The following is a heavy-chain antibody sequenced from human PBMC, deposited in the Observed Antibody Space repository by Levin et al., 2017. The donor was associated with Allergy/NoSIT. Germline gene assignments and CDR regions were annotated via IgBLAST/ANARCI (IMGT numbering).Heavy chain of an antibody. J-gene: IGHJ3*02. CDR2: IYYSGST. D-gene: IGHD4-17*01. Sequence: SETLSLTCTVSGGSISSYYWSWIRQPPGKGLEWIGYIYYSGSTNYNPSLKSRVTISVDTSKNQFSLKLSSVTAADTAVYYCARSDYGDYEGAFDIWGQGTMVTVSS. V-gene: IGHV4-59*08. CDR3: ARSDYGDYEGAFDI. CDR1: GGSISSYY.